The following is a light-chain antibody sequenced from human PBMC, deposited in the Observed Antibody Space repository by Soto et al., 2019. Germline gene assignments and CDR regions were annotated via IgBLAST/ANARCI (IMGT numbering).Light chain of an antibody. J-gene: IGLJ2*01. CDR1: SSDVGGYRY. CDR2: EVD. V-gene: IGLV2-14*01. Sequence: QSALTQPASVSGSPGQSITISCTGTSSDVGGYRYVSWYQQHADKVPKLIIYEVDNRPSGVSLRFSGSKSGNTATLTISGLQAEDEADYYCSSYTQSTLLVFGGGNKLTVL. CDR3: SSYTQSTLLV.